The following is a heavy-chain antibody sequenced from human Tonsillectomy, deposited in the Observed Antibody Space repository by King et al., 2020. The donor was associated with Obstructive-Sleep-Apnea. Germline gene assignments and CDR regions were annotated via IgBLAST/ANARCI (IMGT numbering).Heavy chain of an antibody. Sequence: LTLKESGPTLVKPTQTLKLTCTFSGFSLISSGVRVGWIRQPPGKALEWLALIYCDDGKRYSPSLTNRLTITKDSSKKQVVLTMTNMDPVDTATYYCAHRRGYSSGWYPDYWGQGTLVTVSS. D-gene: IGHD6-19*01. CDR2: IYCDDGK. J-gene: IGHJ4*02. V-gene: IGHV2-5*02. CDR1: GFSLISSGVR. CDR3: AHRRGYSSGWYPDY.